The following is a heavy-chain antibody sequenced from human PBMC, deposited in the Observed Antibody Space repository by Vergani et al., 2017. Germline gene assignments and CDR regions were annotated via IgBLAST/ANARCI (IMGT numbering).Heavy chain of an antibody. D-gene: IGHD3-22*01. Sequence: QVQLVESGGGVVQPGRSLRLSCAASGFTFSSYGMHWVRQAPGKGLEWVAVISYDGSNKYYADSVKGRFTISRDNSKNTLYLQMNSLRAEDTAVYYCAKDRRYYEGEGGWFDPWGQGTLVTVSS. CDR2: ISYDGSNK. CDR3: AKDRRYYEGEGGWFDP. CDR1: GFTFSSYG. V-gene: IGHV3-30*18. J-gene: IGHJ5*02.